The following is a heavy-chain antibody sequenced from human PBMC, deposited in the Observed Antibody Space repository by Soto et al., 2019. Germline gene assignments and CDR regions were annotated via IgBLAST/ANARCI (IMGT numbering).Heavy chain of an antibody. CDR1: GFIFSHYA. V-gene: IGHV3-23*01. Sequence: EVQLLDSGGGLVQPGGSLRLYCTPSGFIFSHYAMNWVRQAPGKGLERVSVISDNGGSTYYADSVKGRVTITSNYSKTTIYLDKNRLSPEDTAVYYCARGRKYCCPTTCFQCFDYWGQGTLVTVSS. CDR2: ISDNGGST. J-gene: IGHJ4*02. CDR3: ARGRKYCCPTTCFQCFDY. D-gene: IGHD2-2*01.